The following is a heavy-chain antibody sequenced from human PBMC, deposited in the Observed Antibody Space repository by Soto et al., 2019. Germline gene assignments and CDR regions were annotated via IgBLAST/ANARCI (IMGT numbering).Heavy chain of an antibody. D-gene: IGHD3-22*01. CDR1: GGSLSNYG. CDR3: ARGDATKIVVTTYYAMDV. CDR2: IIPVFGTP. J-gene: IGHJ6*02. Sequence: QVQLVQYGAEVKKPGSSVKVSCKASGGSLSNYGISWVRQAPGQGLEWMGAIIPVFGTPNYAQKFLDNVTIIADESTTKVTMEVRSLTSEDTAVYYCARGDATKIVVTTYYAMDVWGQGTTVTVSS. V-gene: IGHV1-69*12.